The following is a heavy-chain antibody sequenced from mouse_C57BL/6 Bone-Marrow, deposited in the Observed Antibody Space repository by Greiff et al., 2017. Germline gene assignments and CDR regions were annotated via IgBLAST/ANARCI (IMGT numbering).Heavy chain of an antibody. Sequence: EVQRVESGGGLVKPGGSLKLSCAASGFTFSSYAMPWVRQTPEKRLEWVATISDGGSYTYYPDNVKGRFTISRDNAKNNLYLQMSHLKSEDTAMYYCARHVWAGTFAYWGQGTLVTVSA. CDR1: GFTFSSYA. J-gene: IGHJ3*01. V-gene: IGHV5-4*01. D-gene: IGHD4-1*01. CDR2: ISDGGSYT. CDR3: ARHVWAGTFAY.